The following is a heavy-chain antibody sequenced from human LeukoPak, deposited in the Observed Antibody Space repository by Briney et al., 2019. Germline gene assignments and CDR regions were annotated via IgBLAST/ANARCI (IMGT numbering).Heavy chain of an antibody. D-gene: IGHD3-10*01. CDR2: ISYDGSNK. Sequence: GRSLRLSCAASGFTFSSYGMHWVRQAPGKGLEWVAVISYDGSNKYYADSVKGRFTISRDNSKNTLYLQMNSLRAEDTAVYYCAKSVGRWFGSFDYWGQGTLVTVSS. J-gene: IGHJ4*02. CDR3: AKSVGRWFGSFDY. CDR1: GFTFSSYG. V-gene: IGHV3-30*18.